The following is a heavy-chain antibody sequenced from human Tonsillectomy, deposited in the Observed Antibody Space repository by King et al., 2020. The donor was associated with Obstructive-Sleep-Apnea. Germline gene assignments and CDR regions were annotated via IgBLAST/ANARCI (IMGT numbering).Heavy chain of an antibody. D-gene: IGHD2-15*01. V-gene: IGHV3-33*06. CDR1: GFTFSSYG. Sequence: VQLVESGGGVVQPGRSLRLSCAASGFTFSSYGMHWVRQAPGKDLEWVAVRWYDGSKKYYEDSVKGRFTISRDNSKNTLYLQMNSLRGEDTAVYYCAKGSWSSWYFDYWGQGTLVTVSS. CDR2: RWYDGSKK. CDR3: AKGSWSSWYFDY. J-gene: IGHJ4*02.